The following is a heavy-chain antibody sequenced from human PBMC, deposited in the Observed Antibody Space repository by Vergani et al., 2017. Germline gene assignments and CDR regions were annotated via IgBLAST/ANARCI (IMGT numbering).Heavy chain of an antibody. V-gene: IGHV4-31*01. CDR3: ARAGGGGDPCFDP. J-gene: IGHJ5*02. CDR2: IYYSGST. Sequence: QVQLQESGPGLVKPSQTLSLTCTVSGGSISSGGYYWSWIRQHPGKGLEWIVYIYYSGSTYYNPSLKSLVTISVDTSKNQFSLKLSSVTAADTAVYYCARAGGGGDPCFDPWGQGTLVTVSS. D-gene: IGHD2-21*01. CDR1: GGSISSGGYY.